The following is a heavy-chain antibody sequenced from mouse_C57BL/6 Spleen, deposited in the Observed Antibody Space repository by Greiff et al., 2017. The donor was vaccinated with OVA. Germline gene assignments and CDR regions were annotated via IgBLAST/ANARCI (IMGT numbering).Heavy chain of an antibody. CDR1: GYTFTSYG. J-gene: IGHJ2*01. CDR3: ARSDLLPYYFDD. D-gene: IGHD2-1*01. CDR2: IYPRSGNT. V-gene: IGHV1-81*01. Sequence: QVQLKQSGAELARPGASVKLSCKASGYTFTSYGISWVKQRTGQGLEWIGEIYPRSGNTYYNEKFKGKATLTAYKSSSTAYLELRSLTSEDSAVYICARSDLLPYYFDDWGQGTTLTVSS.